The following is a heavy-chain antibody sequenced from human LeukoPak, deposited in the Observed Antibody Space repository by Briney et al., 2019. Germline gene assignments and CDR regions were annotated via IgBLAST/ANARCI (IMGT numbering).Heavy chain of an antibody. Sequence: ASVKVSCKASGYTFTGYYMHWVRQAPGQGLEWMGWINPNSGGTNYAQKFQGRVTMTRDTSISTAYMELRSLRSDDTAVYYCARYWKDYYYYYMDVWGKGTTVTVSS. CDR1: GYTFTGYY. D-gene: IGHD1-1*01. V-gene: IGHV1-2*02. CDR2: INPNSGGT. J-gene: IGHJ6*03. CDR3: ARYWKDYYYYYMDV.